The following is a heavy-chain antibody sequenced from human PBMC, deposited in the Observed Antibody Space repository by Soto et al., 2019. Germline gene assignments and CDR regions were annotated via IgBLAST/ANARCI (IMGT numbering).Heavy chain of an antibody. CDR1: GYTFTGYY. V-gene: IGHV1-2*02. J-gene: IGHJ5*02. CDR3: ARDRGVDNWNRTPLFDP. CDR2: INPNSGGT. D-gene: IGHD1-20*01. Sequence: SVKVSCEASGYTFTGYYMHWVRQAPVQGLEWMGWINPNSGGTNYSQKFQGRVTMTRDTSISTAYMELSRLRSDDTAVYYCARDRGVDNWNRTPLFDPWGQGTLVTVSS.